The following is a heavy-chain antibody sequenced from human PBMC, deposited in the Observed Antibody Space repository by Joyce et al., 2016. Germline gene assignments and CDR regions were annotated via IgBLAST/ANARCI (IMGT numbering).Heavy chain of an antibody. Sequence: QVRLLQSGGEVKKPGASVKVSCKASGYSFINHGISWVRHAPGQGLEWMGFIATYNGITNYAQNFQGRVTMTMDTSRNTDYMELSGLTSDDTAAYYGARDSSDYYYDNRSYYRHDSFGIWGPRTWVGVSS. CDR3: ARDSSDYYYDNRSYYRHDSFGI. CDR1: GYSFINHG. J-gene: IGHJ3*02. D-gene: IGHD3-22*01. V-gene: IGHV1-18*04. CDR2: IATYNGIT.